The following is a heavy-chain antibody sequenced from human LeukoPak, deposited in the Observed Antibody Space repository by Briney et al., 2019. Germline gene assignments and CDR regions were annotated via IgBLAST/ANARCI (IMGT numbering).Heavy chain of an antibody. Sequence: PGGSLRLSCAASGFTFSSYSMNWVRQAPGKGLEWVANIKQDGSEKYSVDSVKGRFTISRDNAKNSLYLQMNSLRAEDTAVYYCARCVVVPPRVVYRYGKDYYDMDVWGQGTTVTVSS. V-gene: IGHV3-7*01. CDR2: IKQDGSEK. D-gene: IGHD2-8*02. CDR3: ARCVVVPPRVVYRYGKDYYDMDV. J-gene: IGHJ6*02. CDR1: GFTFSSYS.